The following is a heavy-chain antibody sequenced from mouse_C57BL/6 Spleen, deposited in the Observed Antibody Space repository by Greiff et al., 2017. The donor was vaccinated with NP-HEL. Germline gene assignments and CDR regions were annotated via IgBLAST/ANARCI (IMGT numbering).Heavy chain of an antibody. V-gene: IGHV6-3*01. CDR2: IRLKSDNYAT. Sequence: EVHLVESGGGLVQPGGSMKLSCVASGFTFSNYWMNWVRQSPEKGLEWVAQIRLKSDNYATHYAESVKGRFTISRDDSKSSVYLQMNNLRAEDTGIYYCTNWDVWFAYWGQGTLVTVSA. CDR3: TNWDVWFAY. J-gene: IGHJ3*01. CDR1: GFTFSNYW. D-gene: IGHD4-1*01.